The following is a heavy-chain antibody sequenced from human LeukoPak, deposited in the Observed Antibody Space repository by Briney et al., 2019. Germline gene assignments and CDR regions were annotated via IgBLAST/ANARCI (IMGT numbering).Heavy chain of an antibody. CDR1: GFTFSDYD. CDR3: AEIGSGNKFDY. Sequence: GGSLRLSCLASGFTFSDYDMSWVRLAPGKGPEWVAAITKSGGTTFYADSAKGRFTVSRDNSKSTLYLQMNSPRADDTAVYYCAEIGSGNKFDYWGQGTLVTVSS. V-gene: IGHV3-23*01. D-gene: IGHD3-3*01. CDR2: ITKSGGTT. J-gene: IGHJ4*02.